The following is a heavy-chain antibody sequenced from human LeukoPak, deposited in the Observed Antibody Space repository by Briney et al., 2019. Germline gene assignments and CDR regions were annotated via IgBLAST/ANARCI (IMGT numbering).Heavy chain of an antibody. V-gene: IGHV3-7*03. J-gene: IGHJ6*02. CDR3: ARGGGLDV. CDR1: GFTYSSYW. Sequence: GGSLRLSCAASGFTYSSYWMNWARQAPGKGLEWVASINHNGNVNYYVDSVKGRFTISRDNAKNSLYLQMSNLRAEDTAVYFCARGGGLDVWGQGATVTVSS. D-gene: IGHD3-16*01. CDR2: INHNGNVN.